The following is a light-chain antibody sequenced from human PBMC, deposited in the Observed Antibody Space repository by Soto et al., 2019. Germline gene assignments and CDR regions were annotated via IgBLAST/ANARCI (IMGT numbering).Light chain of an antibody. V-gene: IGLV5-39*01. CDR2: YKSDSDK. J-gene: IGLJ3*02. Sequence: QPVLTQPPSLSASPGASVRLTCTLRSGINIGAYTIFWYQQKPGSLPRYLLSYKSDSDKQQGSGVPSRFSGSKDASTNAGLLVISGVQSEDEADYYCAIWYSNSWVFGGGTKVTVL. CDR1: SGINIGAYT. CDR3: AIWYSNSWV.